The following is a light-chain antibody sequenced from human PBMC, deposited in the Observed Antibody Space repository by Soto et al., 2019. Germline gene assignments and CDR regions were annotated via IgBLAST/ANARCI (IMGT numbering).Light chain of an antibody. V-gene: IGKV1-5*03. J-gene: IGKJ1*01. CDR3: HQYHNFPRT. CDR1: QSINGW. Sequence: DIQLTQSPSTLSASVGDRVTITCRASQSINGWLAWYQQKPGQAPNLLIYKASTLESGVPSRFSGSGSGTEFPLTLSTPQPDDFATYSCHQYHNFPRTFGQGTKVEI. CDR2: KAS.